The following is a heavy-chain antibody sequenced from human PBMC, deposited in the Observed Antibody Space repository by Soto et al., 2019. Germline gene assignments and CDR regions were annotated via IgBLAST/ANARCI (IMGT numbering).Heavy chain of an antibody. CDR2: ISYDGSNK. V-gene: IGHV3-30*03. Sequence: QVQLVESGGGVVQPGRSLRLSCAASGFTFSSYGMHWVRQAPGKGLEWVAVISYDGSNKYYADSVKGRFTISRDNSKNTLYLQMNSLRAEDTAVYYCATQGARGAHIVVVTAIPVDYWGQGTLVTVSS. J-gene: IGHJ4*02. CDR3: ATQGARGAHIVVVTAIPVDY. D-gene: IGHD2-21*02. CDR1: GFTFSSYG.